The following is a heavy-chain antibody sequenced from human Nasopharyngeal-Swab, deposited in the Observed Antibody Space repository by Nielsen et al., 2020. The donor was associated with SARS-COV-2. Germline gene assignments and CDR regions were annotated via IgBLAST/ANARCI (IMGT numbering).Heavy chain of an antibody. V-gene: IGHV4-59*01. Sequence: SETLSLTCTVSGASFSRDYWSWIRLPPGKRLESTGYIYYGSTSYNPSLQSRVTMSVDTSKNQLSLTLTSVTTDDTAIYYCARRRTQWAPFDLWGQGTLVTVSS. CDR1: GASFSRDY. CDR3: ARRRTQWAPFDL. D-gene: IGHD6-19*01. J-gene: IGHJ4*02. CDR2: IYYGST.